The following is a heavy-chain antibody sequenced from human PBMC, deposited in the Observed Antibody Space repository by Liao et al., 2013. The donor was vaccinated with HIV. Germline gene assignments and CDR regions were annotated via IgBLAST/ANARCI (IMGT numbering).Heavy chain of an antibody. Sequence: QVQLQQWGAGLLKPSETLSLTCAVYGGSFSGYYWSWIRQPPGKGLEWIGEINHSGSTNYNPSLKSRVTISVDTSKNQFSLKLSSVTAADTAVYYCARRSGYSSGWYWHYWGQGNPGHRLL. CDR1: GGSFSGYY. J-gene: IGHJ4*02. CDR3: ARRSGYSSGWYWHY. V-gene: IGHV4-34*01. CDR2: INHSGST. D-gene: IGHD6-19*01.